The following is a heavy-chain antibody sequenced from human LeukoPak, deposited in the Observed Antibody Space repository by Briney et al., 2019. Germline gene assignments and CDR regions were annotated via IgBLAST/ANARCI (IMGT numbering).Heavy chain of an antibody. CDR1: GYTFTDYY. V-gene: IGHV1-2*02. Sequence: AASVRVSCKTSGYTFTDYYIHWVRQAPGQGLEWMGWINTKTGRTSFARTFQGRVTMTRDPSITTVYMDMAWLTSDDTAIYFCARADFIDAGPYLIAPWGQETLVTVSS. J-gene: IGHJ5*02. D-gene: IGHD3-3*01. CDR2: INTKTGRT. CDR3: ARADFIDAGPYLIAP.